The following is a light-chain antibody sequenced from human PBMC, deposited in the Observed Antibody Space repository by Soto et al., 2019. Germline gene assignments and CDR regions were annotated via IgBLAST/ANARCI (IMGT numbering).Light chain of an antibody. CDR3: HHSSSTTVPGT. V-gene: IGKV1-39*01. J-gene: IGKJ5*01. CDR2: GAS. CDR1: QSIGSY. Sequence: DIQMTQTPSSLSASVGDRVTITCRASQSIGSYLNWYQQKARKAPKLLIYGASSLQSGVPSRFSGNGSESDFTLTISSLQPEDFASYYYHHSSSTTVPGTFGQGTRLEI.